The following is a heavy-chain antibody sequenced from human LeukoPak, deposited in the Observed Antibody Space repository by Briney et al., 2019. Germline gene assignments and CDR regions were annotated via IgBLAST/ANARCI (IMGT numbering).Heavy chain of an antibody. V-gene: IGHV1-18*01. CDR3: ARVVGSYYYDSSGPEDGMDV. J-gene: IGHJ6*02. CDR2: ISAYNGNT. D-gene: IGHD3-22*01. CDR1: GYTFTNYG. Sequence: ASVKVSCKASGYTFTNYGISWVRQAPGQGLEWMGWISAYNGNTNYAQKLQGRVTMTTDTSTSTAYMELRSLRSDDTAVYYCARVVGSYYYDSSGPEDGMDVWGQGTTVTVSS.